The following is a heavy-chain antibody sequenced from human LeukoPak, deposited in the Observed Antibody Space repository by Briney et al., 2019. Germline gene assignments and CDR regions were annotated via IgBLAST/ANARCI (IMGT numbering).Heavy chain of an antibody. CDR3: ARDVHGDYGAGWFDP. V-gene: IGHV1-69*05. Sequence: PVKVSCKTSGGTFNNSAISWVRQAPGQGLEWLGGIMPLIGTAGYAQKFQGRVTITKDESTRTVYLGLTSLTSDATAVYYCARDVHGDYGAGWFDPWGQGTLVSVSS. CDR2: IMPLIGTA. J-gene: IGHJ5*02. CDR1: GGTFNNSA. D-gene: IGHD4-17*01.